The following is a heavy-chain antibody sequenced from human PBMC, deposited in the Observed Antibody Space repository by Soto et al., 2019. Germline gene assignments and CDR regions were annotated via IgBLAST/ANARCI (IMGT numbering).Heavy chain of an antibody. Sequence: EVQLLESGGGLVQPGGSVRLSCAASGFTFGSYAMSWVRQAPGKGLEWVSGITDGGGSTFYANSLQGRFTISRDNSKNTLYLQMSSLTAADTATYYCAKVGLFRNGYMGVVRGDYWGQGTLVTVSA. CDR2: ITDGGGST. CDR3: AKVGLFRNGYMGVVRGDY. J-gene: IGHJ4*02. D-gene: IGHD6-13*01. V-gene: IGHV3-23*01. CDR1: GFTFGSYA.